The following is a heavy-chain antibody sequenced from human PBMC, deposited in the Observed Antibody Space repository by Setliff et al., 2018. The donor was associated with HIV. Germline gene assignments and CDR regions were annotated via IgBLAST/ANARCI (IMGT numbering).Heavy chain of an antibody. CDR2: IYYSGST. Sequence: SETLSLICTVSGGSISNKTHYWGWIRQPPGRGLEWIGSIYYSGSTYYNPPLKSRLTISIDTSKNQFSLKLNSVTATDTALYYCARLGYSIDLRRLDYWGQGAQVTVSS. D-gene: IGHD6-13*01. J-gene: IGHJ4*02. CDR3: ARLGYSIDLRRLDY. CDR1: GGSISNKTHY. V-gene: IGHV4-39*01.